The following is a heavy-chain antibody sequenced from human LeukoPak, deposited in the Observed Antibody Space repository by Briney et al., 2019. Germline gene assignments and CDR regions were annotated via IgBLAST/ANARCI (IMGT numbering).Heavy chain of an antibody. Sequence: ASVKVSCKASGYTFTGYYMHWVRQAPGQGLEWMGWINPNSGGTNYAQKFQGRVTMSRDTSISTAYMELSRLRSDDTAVYYCARGSQWLDAFDIWGQGTMVTVSS. CDR2: INPNSGGT. CDR3: ARGSQWLDAFDI. V-gene: IGHV1-2*02. J-gene: IGHJ3*02. CDR1: GYTFTGYY. D-gene: IGHD6-19*01.